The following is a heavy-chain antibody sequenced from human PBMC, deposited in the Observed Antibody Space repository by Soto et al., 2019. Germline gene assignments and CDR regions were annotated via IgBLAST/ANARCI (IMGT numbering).Heavy chain of an antibody. CDR3: ARSGAAGAGRDWFDP. CDR1: GGSIGSYY. Sequence: QVQLQESGPGLVKPSETLSLTCTISGGSIGSYYWSWIRQPPGKGLEWIGNIYHSGSTNYNPSLKRRVTISVDTSKNQFALKLNSVTAADTAVYYCARSGAAGAGRDWFDPWGQGTLVTVSS. CDR2: IYHSGST. J-gene: IGHJ5*02. V-gene: IGHV4-59*01. D-gene: IGHD6-13*01.